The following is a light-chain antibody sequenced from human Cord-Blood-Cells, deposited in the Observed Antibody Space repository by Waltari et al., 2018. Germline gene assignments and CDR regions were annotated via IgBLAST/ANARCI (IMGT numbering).Light chain of an antibody. CDR3: QQYYSTPFT. CDR2: WAS. Sequence: DIVMTQSPDSLAVSLGERATINCKSSQSLLYSSNNTNYLAWYQQKPGQPPKLLIYWASTRESGVPDRFSGSGSGTDFTLTISSLQAEDVAVYYCQQYYSTPFTFGPGTKVDIK. V-gene: IGKV4-1*01. CDR1: QSLLYSSNNTNY. J-gene: IGKJ3*01.